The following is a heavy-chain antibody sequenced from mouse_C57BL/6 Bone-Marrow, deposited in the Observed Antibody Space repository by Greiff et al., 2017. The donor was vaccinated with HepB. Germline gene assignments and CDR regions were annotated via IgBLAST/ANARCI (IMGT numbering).Heavy chain of an antibody. CDR1: GYTFTSYW. Sequence: QVQLQQSGAELVRPGSSVKLSCKASGYTFTSYWMDWVKQRPGQGLEWIGNIYPSDSETHYNQKFKDKATLTVDKSSSTAYMQLSSLTSEDSAVYYCARSGGYYVDYWGQGTTLTVSS. V-gene: IGHV1-61*01. CDR3: ARSGGYYVDY. J-gene: IGHJ2*01. D-gene: IGHD1-1*02. CDR2: IYPSDSET.